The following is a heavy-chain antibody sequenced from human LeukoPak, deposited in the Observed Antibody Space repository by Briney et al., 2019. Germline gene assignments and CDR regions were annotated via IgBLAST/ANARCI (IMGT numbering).Heavy chain of an antibody. CDR1: GGSISSYY. D-gene: IGHD3-10*01. Sequence: SETLSLTCTVSGGSISSYYWSWIRQPPGKGLEWIGYIYYSGSTSYNPSLKSRVTISVDTSKNQFSLKLSSVTAADTAVYYCARWVKVFGSPNWFDPWGQGTLVTVSS. CDR2: IYYSGST. J-gene: IGHJ5*02. V-gene: IGHV4-59*08. CDR3: ARWVKVFGSPNWFDP.